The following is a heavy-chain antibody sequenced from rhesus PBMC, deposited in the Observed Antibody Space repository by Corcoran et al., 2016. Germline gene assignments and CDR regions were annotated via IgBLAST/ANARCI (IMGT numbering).Heavy chain of an antibody. CDR2: INGERGTT. CDR3: ARGGYGSSYH. Sequence: QVQLQESGPGLVKPSETLSLTCAVSGASISGFWWTWIRQPPGKGLEWIGEINGERGTTYYNASLKSRVTISKDASQNQFSLKLSSRTAADTAVYFCARGGYGSSYHWGQGVLVTVSS. D-gene: IGHD4-29*01. J-gene: IGHJ4*01. V-gene: IGHV4-80*01. CDR1: GASISGFW.